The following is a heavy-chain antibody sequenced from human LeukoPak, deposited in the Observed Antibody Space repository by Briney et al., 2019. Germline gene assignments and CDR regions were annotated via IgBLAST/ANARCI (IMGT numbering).Heavy chain of an antibody. V-gene: IGHV1-2*02. CDR2: INPNSGGT. CDR3: ARDRGYRGYVGWTGGIYYFDY. D-gene: IGHD3/OR15-3a*01. CDR1: GYTFTSYD. Sequence: ASVKVSCKASGYTFTSYDINWVRQAPGQGLEWMGWINPNSGGTNYAQKFQGRVTMTRDTSISTAYMELSRLRSDDTAVYYCARDRGYRGYVGWTGGIYYFDYWGQGTLVTVSS. J-gene: IGHJ4*02.